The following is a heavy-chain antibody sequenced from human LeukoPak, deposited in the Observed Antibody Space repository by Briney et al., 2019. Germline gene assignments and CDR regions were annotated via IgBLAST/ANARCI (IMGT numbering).Heavy chain of an antibody. J-gene: IGHJ5*02. CDR2: IISIFGTA. D-gene: IGHD1-20*01. Sequence: EASVKVSCKASGGTFSSYAISWVRQAPGQGLEWMGGIISIFGTANYAQKFQGRVTITADESTSTAYMELSSLRSEDTAVYYCVPQRITGTQSLGFDPWGQGTLVTVSS. CDR1: GGTFSSYA. V-gene: IGHV1-69*13. CDR3: VPQRITGTQSLGFDP.